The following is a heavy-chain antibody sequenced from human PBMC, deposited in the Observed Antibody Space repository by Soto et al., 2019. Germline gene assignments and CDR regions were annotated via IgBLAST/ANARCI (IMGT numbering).Heavy chain of an antibody. CDR2: INAYNGNT. D-gene: IGHD2-15*01. J-gene: IGHJ4*02. Sequence: GASVKVSCKASGYTFTTYGISWVRQAPGQGLEGMGWINAYNGNTNYAQKFQGRVTMTRDTSTSTVYMELSSLRSEDTAVYYCATVYCSGGSCYSIDYWGQGTLVTVSS. CDR1: GYTFTTYG. V-gene: IGHV1-18*01. CDR3: ATVYCSGGSCYSIDY.